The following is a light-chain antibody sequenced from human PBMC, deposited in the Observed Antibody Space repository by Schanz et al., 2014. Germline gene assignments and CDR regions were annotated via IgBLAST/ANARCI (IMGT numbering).Light chain of an antibody. Sequence: EIVVTQSPATLALSPGERASLSCRASRSISGNLAWYQQKPGQAPRLLIFGASTRATGIPPRFSGSMSGTEFTLTIASLQSEDFAVYYCQQFNKWPPTFGPGTKVEIK. V-gene: IGKV3-15*01. CDR2: GAS. CDR1: RSISGN. CDR3: QQFNKWPPT. J-gene: IGKJ1*01.